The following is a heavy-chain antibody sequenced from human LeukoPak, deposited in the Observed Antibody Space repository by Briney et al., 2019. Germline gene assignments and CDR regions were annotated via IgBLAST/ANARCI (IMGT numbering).Heavy chain of an antibody. Sequence: SQTLSLTCTVSGGSISSGDYYWSWIRQPPGKGLEWIGYIYYSGSTYYNPSLKSRVTISVDTSKNQFSLKLTSVTAADTAVYYCARGGGHSYETYYFDYWGQGTLVTVSS. J-gene: IGHJ4*02. V-gene: IGHV4-30-4*01. D-gene: IGHD3-16*01. CDR1: GGSISSGDYY. CDR3: ARGGGHSYETYYFDY. CDR2: IYYSGST.